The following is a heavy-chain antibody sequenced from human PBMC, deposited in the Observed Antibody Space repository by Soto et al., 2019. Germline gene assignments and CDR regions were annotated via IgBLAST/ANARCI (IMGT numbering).Heavy chain of an antibody. V-gene: IGHV4-39*01. Sequence: SETLSLTCTVSGGSISGAPSYWAWIRQPPGRGLEWIGHVFYSGRTTYSPSLRSRVSISADTSKNQFSLKLSSMTAADAAVYFRVRFKSSTIFSHWSQGTLVTVSS. CDR1: GGSISGAPSY. CDR3: VRFKSSTIFSH. J-gene: IGHJ4*01. CDR2: VFYSGRT. D-gene: IGHD3-9*01.